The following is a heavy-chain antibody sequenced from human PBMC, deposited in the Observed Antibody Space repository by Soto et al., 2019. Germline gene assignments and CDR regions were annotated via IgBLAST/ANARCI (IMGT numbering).Heavy chain of an antibody. V-gene: IGHV3-30*18. J-gene: IGHJ2*01. CDR2: ISYDGSYK. CDR1: GFTFSSYG. D-gene: IGHD6-13*01. Sequence: QVQLVESGGGVVQPGRSLRLSCAASGFTFSSYGMHWVRQAPGTGLEWVAIISYDGSYKYYADSVKGRFTISRDNSKKTLYMQMDSLRPEDTAVYYCAKDRTTAAALGYFDLWGRGTLVTVSA. CDR3: AKDRTTAAALGYFDL.